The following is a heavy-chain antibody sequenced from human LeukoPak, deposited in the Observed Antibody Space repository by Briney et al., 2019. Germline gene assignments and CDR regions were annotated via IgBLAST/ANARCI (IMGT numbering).Heavy chain of an antibody. D-gene: IGHD2-15*01. J-gene: IGHJ3*02. Sequence: GRSLRLSCAASGFTFSNYAISYDGSDKYYADSVKGRFTISRDNSKNTLYLQMNNLRAEDTAVYYCAKGSGVRPFDIWGQGTMVTVSS. CDR3: AKGSGVRPFDI. V-gene: IGHV3-30*07. CDR1: GFTFSNYA. CDR2: SYDGSDK.